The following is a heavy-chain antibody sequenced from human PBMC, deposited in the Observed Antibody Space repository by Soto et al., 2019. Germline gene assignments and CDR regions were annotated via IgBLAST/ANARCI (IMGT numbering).Heavy chain of an antibody. Sequence: EVQLVESGGGLVQPGRSLRLSCAASGFTFDDYAMHWVRQAPGKGLEWVSGISWNSGSIGYADSVKGRFTISRDNAKNSLYLQMNSLRAEDTALYYCAKDRGSGIYYYYYDMDVWGQGTTVTVSS. CDR2: ISWNSGSI. V-gene: IGHV3-9*01. J-gene: IGHJ6*02. CDR1: GFTFDDYA. CDR3: AKDRGSGIYYYYYDMDV. D-gene: IGHD3-10*01.